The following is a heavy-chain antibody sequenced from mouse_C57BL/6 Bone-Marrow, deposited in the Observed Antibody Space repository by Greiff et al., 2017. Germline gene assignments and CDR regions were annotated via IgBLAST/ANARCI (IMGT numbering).Heavy chain of an antibody. J-gene: IGHJ2*01. CDR3: ARADPLERSVDY. CDR1: GYTFTSYW. CDR2: IYPTSGRT. Sequence: QVQLQQPGAELVKPGASVKMSCKASGYTFTSYWITWVKQRPGQGLEWIGDIYPTSGRTNYNEKFKSKAILTVDNSSNTAYMQLSRLTSEDSAVFYSARADPLERSVDYWGQGTTLTVSS. V-gene: IGHV1-55*01.